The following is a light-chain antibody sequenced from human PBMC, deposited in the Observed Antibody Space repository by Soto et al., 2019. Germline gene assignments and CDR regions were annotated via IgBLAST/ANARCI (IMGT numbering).Light chain of an antibody. Sequence: QSMLTQPASASGTPGQRVTISCSGSSSNIGTNIVNWFQQLPGAAPKLLIYSNVERPSGVPDRFSGSKSGTSASLAISGLQSEDEAGYYCAAWDDSLNGLVFGGGTKVTVL. J-gene: IGLJ2*01. CDR2: SNV. V-gene: IGLV1-44*01. CDR3: AAWDDSLNGLV. CDR1: SSNIGTNI.